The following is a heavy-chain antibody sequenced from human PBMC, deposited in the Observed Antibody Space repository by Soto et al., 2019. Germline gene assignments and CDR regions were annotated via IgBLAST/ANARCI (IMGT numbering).Heavy chain of an antibody. Sequence: EVQLLESGGGLVQPGGSLRLSCAASEFTFSSYSMIWVRQAPGKGLECVSGVNGGGDITYYAESVKGRFTISRDNSKTTLYLQMTSRRAEETAVFYCASVHFGVTMDGWGQGTTVTVSS. CDR1: EFTFSSYS. CDR3: ASVHFGVTMDG. CDR2: VNGGGDIT. J-gene: IGHJ6*02. V-gene: IGHV3-23*01. D-gene: IGHD3-3*01.